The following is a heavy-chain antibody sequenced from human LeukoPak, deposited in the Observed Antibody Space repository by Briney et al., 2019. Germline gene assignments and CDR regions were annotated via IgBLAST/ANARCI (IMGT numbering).Heavy chain of an antibody. CDR1: GYSISCGYY. Sequence: PSETLSLTCAVSGYSISCGYYWGWIRQPPGKGLEWIGSIYHSGSTYYNPSLKSRVTISVDTSKNQFSLKLSSVTAAETSVYYCATQEGYYDFWSVINYWGQGTLVTVSS. V-gene: IGHV4-38-2*01. CDR2: IYHSGST. D-gene: IGHD3-3*01. CDR3: ATQEGYYDFWSVINY. J-gene: IGHJ4*02.